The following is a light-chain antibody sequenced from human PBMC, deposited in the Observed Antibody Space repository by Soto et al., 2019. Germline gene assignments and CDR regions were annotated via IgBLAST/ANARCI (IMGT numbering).Light chain of an antibody. V-gene: IGLV8-61*01. CDR1: SGSVSTTYY. CDR3: MLYMGGGLVV. Sequence: QTVVTQEPSFSVSPGGTVTLTCGLTSGSVSTTYYPSWYQQTPGQAPRTLIYSTNIRSSGVPDRFSGSILGNKAALTMTGAQGDDESDYHCMLYMGGGLVVFGGGTQLTVL. J-gene: IGLJ2*01. CDR2: STN.